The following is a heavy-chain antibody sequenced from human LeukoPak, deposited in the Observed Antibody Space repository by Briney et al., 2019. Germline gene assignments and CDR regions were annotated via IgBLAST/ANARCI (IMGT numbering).Heavy chain of an antibody. J-gene: IGHJ4*02. Sequence: GGSLRLSCAASGFTVSSSYMSWVRQAPGKGLEWVSVIYSGGSTYYADSVKGRFTISRDNSKNTLYLQMNSLRAEDTAVYYCARVGGYYDSSGYYYFDYWGQGTLVTVSS. CDR1: GFTVSSSY. CDR3: ARVGGYYDSSGYYYFDY. D-gene: IGHD3-22*01. V-gene: IGHV3-53*01. CDR2: IYSGGST.